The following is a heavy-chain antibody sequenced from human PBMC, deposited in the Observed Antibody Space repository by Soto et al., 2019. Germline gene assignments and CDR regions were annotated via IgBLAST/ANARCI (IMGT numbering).Heavy chain of an antibody. D-gene: IGHD5-12*01. J-gene: IGHJ4*02. Sequence: GASVKVSCQASGYTFTSYDINWVRQDTGQGLEWMGWMNPNSGNTGYAQKFQGRVTMTRNTSISTAYMELSSLRSEDTAVYYCARVGYSGYDWSDYWGQGTLVTVSS. V-gene: IGHV1-8*01. CDR1: GYTFTSYD. CDR2: MNPNSGNT. CDR3: ARVGYSGYDWSDY.